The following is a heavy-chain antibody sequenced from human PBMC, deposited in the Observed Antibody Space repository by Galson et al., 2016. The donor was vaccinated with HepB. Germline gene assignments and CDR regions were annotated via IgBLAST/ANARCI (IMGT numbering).Heavy chain of an antibody. D-gene: IGHD3-10*01. CDR1: GFTFSHYG. V-gene: IGHV3-30*18. CDR3: AKDTTRLLYLWFWEGHNGKDV. CDR2: ISYDGSNE. Sequence: SLRLSCAAAGFTFSHYGMHWVRPARGTGLEWVAVISYDGSNESYGDSVKGRFPISRDNSRNTLFMQMNGLRAEDSAVYYCAKDTTRLLYLWFWEGHNGKDVWGQGTTVAVSS. J-gene: IGHJ6*02.